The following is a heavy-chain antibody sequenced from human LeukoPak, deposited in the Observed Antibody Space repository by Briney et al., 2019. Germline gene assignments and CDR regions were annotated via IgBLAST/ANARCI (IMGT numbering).Heavy chain of an antibody. V-gene: IGHV1-24*01. CDR3: ATAGPIAARLYYFDY. CDR2: FDPEDGET. J-gene: IGHJ4*02. CDR1: GYTLTELS. D-gene: IGHD6-6*01. Sequence: ASVKVSCKVSGYTLTELSMHWVRQAPGEGLEWMGGFDPEDGETIYAQKFQGRVTMTEDTSTDTAYMELSSLRSEDTAVYYCATAGPIAARLYYFDYWGQGTLVTVSS.